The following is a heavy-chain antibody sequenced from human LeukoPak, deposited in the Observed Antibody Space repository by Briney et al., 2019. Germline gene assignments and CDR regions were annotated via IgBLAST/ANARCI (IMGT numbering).Heavy chain of an antibody. CDR2: INPSGGST. D-gene: IGHD6-19*01. CDR1: GYTFTSYY. V-gene: IGHV1-46*01. J-gene: IGHJ6*03. Sequence: ASVKVSCKASGYTFTSYYMHWVRQAPGQGLEWMGIINPSGGSTSYAQKFQGRVTMTRDTSTSTVYMELSSLRSEDTAVYYCARDGQVYSSGWYYYYYYMDVWGKGTTVTVSS. CDR3: ARDGQVYSSGWYYYYYYMDV.